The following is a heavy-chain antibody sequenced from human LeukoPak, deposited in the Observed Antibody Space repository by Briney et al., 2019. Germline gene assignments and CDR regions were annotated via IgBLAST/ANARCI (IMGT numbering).Heavy chain of an antibody. Sequence: SETLSLTCTVSGGSISSSSYYWGWIRQPPGKGLEWIGSIYYSGSTYYNPSLKSRVTISVDTSKNQFSLKLSSVTAADTAVYYCARAAIAAARIYYYMDVWGKGTTVTVSS. V-gene: IGHV4-39*07. CDR2: IYYSGST. D-gene: IGHD6-13*01. CDR1: GGSISSSSYY. J-gene: IGHJ6*03. CDR3: ARAAIAAARIYYYMDV.